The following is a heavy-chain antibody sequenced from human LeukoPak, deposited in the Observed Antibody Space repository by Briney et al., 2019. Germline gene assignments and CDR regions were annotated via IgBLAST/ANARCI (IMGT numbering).Heavy chain of an antibody. CDR3: ARAGTEMATKGFDY. V-gene: IGHV4-39*07. Sequence: PSQTLSLTCTVSGGSISSSSYYWGWIRQPPGKGLEWIGSIYYSGSTYYTPSLKSRVTISVDTSKNQFSLKLSSVTAADTAVYYCARAGTEMATKGFDYWGQGTLVTVSS. D-gene: IGHD5-24*01. CDR1: GGSISSSSYY. CDR2: IYYSGST. J-gene: IGHJ4*02.